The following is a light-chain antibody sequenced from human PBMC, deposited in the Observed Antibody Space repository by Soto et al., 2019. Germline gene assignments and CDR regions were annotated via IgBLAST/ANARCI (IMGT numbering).Light chain of an antibody. CDR3: QQYNSYSMYT. CDR1: QSISSW. J-gene: IGKJ2*01. Sequence: DIQMTQSPSTLSASVGDRVTITCRASQSISSWLAWYQQKPGKVPKLLIYKASSLESGVPARFSGSGSGTDFTLTISSLQPDDFAAYYCQQYNSYSMYTFGQGTKLEIK. CDR2: KAS. V-gene: IGKV1-5*03.